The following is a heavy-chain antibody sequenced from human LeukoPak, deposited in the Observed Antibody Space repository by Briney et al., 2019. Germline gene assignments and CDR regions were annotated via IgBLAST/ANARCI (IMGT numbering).Heavy chain of an antibody. CDR3: VKEGTATPDY. V-gene: IGHV3-64D*09. J-gene: IGHJ4*02. D-gene: IGHD6-13*01. CDR1: GFTFSTYT. Sequence: GGSLRLSCTASGFTFSTYTMNWVRQAPGKGLEYVSGISSNGGSTYYADSVKGRFTISRDNSKNTLYLQMSSLRPEDTAVYYCVKEGTATPDYWGQGTLVTVSS. CDR2: ISSNGGST.